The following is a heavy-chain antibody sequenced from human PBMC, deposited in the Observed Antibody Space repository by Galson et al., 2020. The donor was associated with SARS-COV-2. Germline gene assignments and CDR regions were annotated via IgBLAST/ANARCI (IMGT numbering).Heavy chain of an antibody. V-gene: IGHV4-39*07. D-gene: IGHD1-26*01. CDR2: IFYSGST. J-gene: IGHJ2*01. CDR3: ARDASDLPVGLCFDL. CDR1: GGSIRRSTTY. Sequence: SQTLSPTCIVSGGSIRRSTTYSGWIRQAPGKGMEWIRSIFYSGSTYYTPSLKSRVTISLDSSRKQFSLSLSSATAAYTAVYFCARDASDLPVGLCFDLCLRGPRVPVSS.